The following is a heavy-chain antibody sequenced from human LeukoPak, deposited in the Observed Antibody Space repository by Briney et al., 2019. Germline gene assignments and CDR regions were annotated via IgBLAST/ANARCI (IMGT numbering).Heavy chain of an antibody. V-gene: IGHV4-39*01. Sequence: SETLSLTCTVSGCSISSSSYYWGWIRQPPGKGLEWIGSVYYSGSTYYNPSLKSRVTISADTSRNQFSLKLSSVTAADTAVYYCATFRALLHYFDYWGQGTLVTVSS. CDR1: GCSISSSSYY. J-gene: IGHJ4*02. CDR3: ATFRALLHYFDY. CDR2: VYYSGST.